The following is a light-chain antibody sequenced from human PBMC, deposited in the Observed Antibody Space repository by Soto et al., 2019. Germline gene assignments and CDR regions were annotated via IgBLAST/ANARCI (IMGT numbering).Light chain of an antibody. J-gene: IGKJ4*01. Sequence: EIVFAESPGTLSVSPGESATLSCRASQSISSSYLAWYQQKPGQAPRLLIYGASNRATAIPDRFSGSGSGTEFTLTISSLQPEDFATYYCQQVSGYPLNFGGGTKVDIK. CDR3: QQVSGYPLN. V-gene: IGKV3-20*01. CDR1: QSISSSY. CDR2: GAS.